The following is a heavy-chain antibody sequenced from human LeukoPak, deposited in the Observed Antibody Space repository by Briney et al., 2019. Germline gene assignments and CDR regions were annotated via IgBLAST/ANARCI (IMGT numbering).Heavy chain of an antibody. CDR1: GFTFSSYA. CDR2: LSGSGGIT. J-gene: IGHJ3*02. CDR3: AKASGDYLGPHRALDI. Sequence: GRSLRLSCAASGFTFSSYAMSWVRQAPGKGLEWVSGLSGSGGITNYANSVKGRFSISRDNSKNTMSLQMNSLGVEVTALYFCAKASGDYLGPHRALDIWGQGTQVTVS. D-gene: IGHD4-11*01. V-gene: IGHV3-23*01.